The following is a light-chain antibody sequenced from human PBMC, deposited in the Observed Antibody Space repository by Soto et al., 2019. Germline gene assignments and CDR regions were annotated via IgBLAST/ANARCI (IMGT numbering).Light chain of an antibody. J-gene: IGLJ1*01. CDR2: EVN. Sequence: QSVLTQPASVSGSPGQSITISCTGTSSDVGGYSYVSWYQQHPGKAPKLMIYEVNKRPSGVPDRFSGSKSGNTASLTVSGLQAEDEADYYCGSYAGSSNVFGTGTKVTVL. CDR1: SSDVGGYSY. V-gene: IGLV2-8*01. CDR3: GSYAGSSNV.